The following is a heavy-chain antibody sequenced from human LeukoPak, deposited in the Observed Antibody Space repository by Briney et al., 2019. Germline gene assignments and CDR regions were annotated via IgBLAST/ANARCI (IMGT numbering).Heavy chain of an antibody. CDR3: ARAVVGATTSWFDP. Sequence: SETLSLTCAVYGGSFSGYYWSWIRQPPGKWLEWIGEINHSGSTNYNPSLKSRVTISVDKSKNQFSLKLSSVTAADTAVYYCARAVVGATTSWFDPWGQGTLVTVSS. D-gene: IGHD1-26*01. V-gene: IGHV4-34*01. CDR1: GGSFSGYY. J-gene: IGHJ5*02. CDR2: INHSGST.